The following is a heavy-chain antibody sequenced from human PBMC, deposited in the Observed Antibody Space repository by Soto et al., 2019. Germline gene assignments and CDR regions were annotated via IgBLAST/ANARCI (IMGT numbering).Heavy chain of an antibody. CDR2: IIPIFGTA. CDR1: GGTFSSYA. Sequence: QVQLVQSGAEVKKPGSSVKVSCTASGGTFSSYAISWVRQAPGQGLEWMGGIIPIFGTANYAQKFQGRVTITADESTSTAYMELSSLRSEDTAVYYCARLVPPHYYYYYGMDVWGQGTTVTVSS. V-gene: IGHV1-69*01. D-gene: IGHD2-2*01. CDR3: ARLVPPHYYYYYGMDV. J-gene: IGHJ6*02.